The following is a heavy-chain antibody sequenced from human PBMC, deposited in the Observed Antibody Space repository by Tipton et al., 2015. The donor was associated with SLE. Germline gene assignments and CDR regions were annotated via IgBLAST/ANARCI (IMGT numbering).Heavy chain of an antibody. J-gene: IGHJ6*03. V-gene: IGHV4-31*03. D-gene: IGHD6-6*01. CDR1: SDSISSGESY. Sequence: TLSLTCTVSSDSISSGESYWSWIRQHPGKGLEWVGYIYYTGTTYYNPSLKSRATISVDTSKNQFSLSLNSVTAADTAVYYCARASSIAARSFYYYMDVWGKGTAVTVSS. CDR3: ARASSIAARSFYYYMDV. CDR2: IYYTGTT.